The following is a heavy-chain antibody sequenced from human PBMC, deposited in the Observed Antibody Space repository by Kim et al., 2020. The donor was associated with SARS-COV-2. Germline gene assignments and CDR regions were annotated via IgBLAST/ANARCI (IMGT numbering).Heavy chain of an antibody. CDR3: TRDDFWSGYYTS. CDR2: T. D-gene: IGHD3-3*01. J-gene: IGHJ4*02. Sequence: TEYAASVKGRFTISRDDSKSIAYLQMNSLKTEDTAVYYCTRDDFWSGYYTSWGQGTLVTVSS. V-gene: IGHV3-49*02.